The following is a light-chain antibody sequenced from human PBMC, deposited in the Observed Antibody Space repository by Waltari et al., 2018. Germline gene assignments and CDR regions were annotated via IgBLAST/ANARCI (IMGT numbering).Light chain of an antibody. CDR2: GKE. CDR3: HSRKGSDNQVV. V-gene: IGLV3-19*01. CDR1: SLRTSY. Sequence: SSELTQGPDVSVALGQTVKITCQGDSLRTSYASWYQVKQGQAPILVLFGKEKRPSGIPDRISGYSSGTTSSLTSTGTQAEDEADYYCHSRKGSDNQVVFGGGTKLTVL. J-gene: IGLJ3*02.